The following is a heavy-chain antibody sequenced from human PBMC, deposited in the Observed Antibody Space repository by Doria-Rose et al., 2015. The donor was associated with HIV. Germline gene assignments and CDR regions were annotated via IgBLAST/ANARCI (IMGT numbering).Heavy chain of an antibody. J-gene: IGHJ6*03. CDR3: AKAPIIGPKYYFYMDV. D-gene: IGHD3-3*01. CDR1: GFSFESYA. CDR2: ISWDSGAN. Sequence: VQLVQSGGGLVQPGRSLRLSCVGSGFSFESYAMHWVRLAPGKGLEWVAGISWDSGANGNADSVEGRFTISRDNAKKSVYLEMRSLRPEDTAFYYCAKAPIIGPKYYFYMDVWDKGTSVTVSS. V-gene: IGHV3-9*01.